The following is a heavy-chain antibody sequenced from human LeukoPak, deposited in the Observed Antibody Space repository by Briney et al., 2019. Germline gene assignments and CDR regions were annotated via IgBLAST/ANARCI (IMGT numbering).Heavy chain of an antibody. CDR3: ARDLWQQLPDY. CDR2: IIPILGIA. J-gene: IGHJ4*02. V-gene: IGHV1-69*04. Sequence: ASVKVSCKASGGTFSSYTISWVRQAPGQGLEWMGRIIPILGIANYAQKFQGRITITADKSMSTAYMELSSLRSEDTAVYYCARDLWQQLPDYWGQGTLVTVSS. CDR1: GGTFSSYT. D-gene: IGHD6-13*01.